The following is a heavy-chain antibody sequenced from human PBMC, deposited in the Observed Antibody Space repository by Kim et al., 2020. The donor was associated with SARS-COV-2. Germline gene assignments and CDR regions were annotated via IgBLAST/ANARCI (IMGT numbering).Heavy chain of an antibody. CDR3: ARSSAILLMSYALSYFDY. J-gene: IGHJ4*02. Sequence: GGSLRLSCAASGFTFSSYSMSWIRQAPGKGLEWVSSISSSGSTIYYADSVKGRFTISRDNAKNSLYLQMNSLRAEDTAVYYCARSSAILLMSYALSYFDYWGQGTLVPVSS. CDR1: GFTFSSYS. D-gene: IGHD2-8*01. CDR2: ISSSGSTI. V-gene: IGHV3-21*04.